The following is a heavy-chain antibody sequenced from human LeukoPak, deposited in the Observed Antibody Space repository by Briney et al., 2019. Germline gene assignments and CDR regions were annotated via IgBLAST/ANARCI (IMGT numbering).Heavy chain of an antibody. CDR2: IYYSGST. V-gene: IGHV4-39*07. CDR1: GGSISSSSYY. Sequence: WETLSLTCTVSGGSISSSSYYWGWIRQPPGKGLEWIGSIYYSGSTYYNPSLKSRVTISVDTSKNQFSLKLSSVTAADTAVYYCARATYYYDSSGYSDAFDIWGPGTMVTVSS. J-gene: IGHJ3*02. CDR3: ARATYYYDSSGYSDAFDI. D-gene: IGHD3-22*01.